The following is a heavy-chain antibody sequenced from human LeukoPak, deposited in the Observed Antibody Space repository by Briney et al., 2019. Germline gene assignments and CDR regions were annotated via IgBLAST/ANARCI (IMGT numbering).Heavy chain of an antibody. V-gene: IGHV4-59*01. CDR3: ARGYSGSYGRFDY. CDR1: GGSISSYY. Sequence: PSETLSLTCTVSGGSISSYYWSWIRQPPGKGLEWIGYIYYSGSTSYNPSLKSRVTISVDTSKNQFPLKLSSVTAADTAVYYCARGYSGSYGRFDYWGQGTLVTVSS. CDR2: IYYSGST. D-gene: IGHD1-26*01. J-gene: IGHJ4*02.